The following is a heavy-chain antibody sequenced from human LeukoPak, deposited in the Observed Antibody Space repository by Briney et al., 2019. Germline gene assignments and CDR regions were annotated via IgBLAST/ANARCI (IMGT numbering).Heavy chain of an antibody. CDR2: ISWNSGSI. CDR1: GFMFDIYA. J-gene: IGHJ3*02. D-gene: IGHD6-19*01. CDR3: AKDVSGWYAEGDAFDI. V-gene: IGHV3-9*01. Sequence: GGSLTLSCAASGFMFDIYAMTWVRQAPGKGLEWVSGISWNSGSIGYADSVKGRFTISRDNAKNSLYLQMNSLRAEDTALYYCAKDVSGWYAEGDAFDIWGQGTMVTVSS.